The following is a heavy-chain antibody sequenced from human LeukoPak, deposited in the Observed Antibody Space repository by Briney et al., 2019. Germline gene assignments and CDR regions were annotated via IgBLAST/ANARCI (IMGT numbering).Heavy chain of an antibody. Sequence: PGGSLRLSCAASGFTFSSYGMHWVRQAPGKGLEWVAVISYDGSNKYYADSVKGRFTISRDNSKNTLYLQMNSLRAEDTAVYYCAKDMGIAAAYFDYWGQGTLVTVSS. CDR1: GFTFSSYG. CDR2: ISYDGSNK. CDR3: AKDMGIAAAYFDY. V-gene: IGHV3-30*18. J-gene: IGHJ4*02. D-gene: IGHD6-13*01.